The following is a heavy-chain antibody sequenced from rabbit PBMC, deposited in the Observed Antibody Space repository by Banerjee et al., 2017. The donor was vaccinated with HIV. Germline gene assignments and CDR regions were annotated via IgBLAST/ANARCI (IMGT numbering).Heavy chain of an antibody. D-gene: IGHD6-1*01. Sequence: QEQLEESGGGLVQPEGSLTLTCKASGFDLSSYYYMCWVRQAPGKGLEWIGCIYGGSKVSTWYASWAKGRFTISKTSSTTVTLQITSLTAADTATYFCARDSGYTGGGVAYAFNLWGQGTLVAVS. J-gene: IGHJ4*01. CDR3: ARDSGYTGGGVAYAFNL. CDR2: IYGGSKVST. V-gene: IGHV1S45*01. CDR1: GFDLSSYYY.